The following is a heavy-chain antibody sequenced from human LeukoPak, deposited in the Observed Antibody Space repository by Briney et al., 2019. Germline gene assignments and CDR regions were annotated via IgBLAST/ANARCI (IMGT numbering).Heavy chain of an antibody. CDR1: GFTFSNAW. CDR2: IYSGGST. V-gene: IGHV3-66*01. Sequence: PGGSLRLSCAASGFTFSNAWMTWVRQAPGKGVEWVALIYSGGSTYYPDSVKGRFTISRDHSKNTLYLQMNSLRDEDTAVYYCARNYYDSSGSLWYWGQGTLVTVSS. J-gene: IGHJ4*02. CDR3: ARNYYDSSGSLWY. D-gene: IGHD3-22*01.